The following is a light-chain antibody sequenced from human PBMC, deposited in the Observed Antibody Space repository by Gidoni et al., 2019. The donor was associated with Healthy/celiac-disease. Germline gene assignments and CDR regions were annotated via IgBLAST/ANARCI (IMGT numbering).Light chain of an antibody. V-gene: IGKV1D-8*01. CDR2: AAS. CDR1: QGIRSY. CDR3: LQYYSFPWT. J-gene: IGKJ1*01. Sequence: VIWMTQSQSLLSASTGDRVTISCRMSQGIRSYLAGYQQKPGKAPELLIYAASTLQSGVPSRFSCSGSGTDFTLTISCLQSEAFATYYCLQYYSFPWTFGQGTKVEIK.